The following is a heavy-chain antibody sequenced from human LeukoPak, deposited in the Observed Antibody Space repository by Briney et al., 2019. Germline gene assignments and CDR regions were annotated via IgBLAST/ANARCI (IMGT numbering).Heavy chain of an antibody. CDR3: ARPYSSSSYYYGMDV. CDR1: GGTFSSYG. CDR2: IIPIFGAA. J-gene: IGHJ6*02. Sequence: ASVKVSCKASGGTFSSYGISWVRQAPGQGIEWMGGIIPIFGAANYAQKFQGRVTITADESTSTAYMELSSLRSEDTAVYYCARPYSSSSYYYGMDVWGQGTTVTVSS. V-gene: IGHV1-69*13. D-gene: IGHD6-6*01.